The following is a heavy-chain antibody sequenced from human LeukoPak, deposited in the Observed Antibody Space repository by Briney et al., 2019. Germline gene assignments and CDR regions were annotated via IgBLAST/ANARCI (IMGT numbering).Heavy chain of an antibody. Sequence: GGSLRLSCAASGFTFSSYEMIWIRHAPGKGLECVSYIRGSGRTVYYVDSVKGRFTISRNNAKNSLYLQIYSLSARDWDGYYFSSPQTSGYALGYWGQGTLVTVST. CDR2: IRGSGRTV. D-gene: IGHD5-12*01. V-gene: IGHV3-48*03. J-gene: IGHJ4*02. CDR1: GFTFSSYE. CDR3: SSPQTSGYALGY.